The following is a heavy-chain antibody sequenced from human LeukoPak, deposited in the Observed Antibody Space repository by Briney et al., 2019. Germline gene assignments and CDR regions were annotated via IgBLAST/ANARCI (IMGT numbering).Heavy chain of an antibody. D-gene: IGHD2-15*01. Sequence: SETLSLTCSVSGGSINNYYWSWIRQPPGKGLEWIGYIYYSGSTNYNASLTNRVTISVDTSKNQFSLKLSSVTAADTAVYYCAREVGYCSGGSYYSYFDYWGQGTLVTVS. V-gene: IGHV4-59*01. CDR1: GGSINNYY. J-gene: IGHJ4*02. CDR3: AREVGYCSGGSYYSYFDY. CDR2: IYYSGST.